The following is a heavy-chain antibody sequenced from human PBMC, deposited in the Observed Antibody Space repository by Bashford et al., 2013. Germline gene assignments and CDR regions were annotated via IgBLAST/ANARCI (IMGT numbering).Heavy chain of an antibody. J-gene: IGHJ4*02. Sequence: VRQAPGKGLEWVANIEQDGSGKYYVAPVKGRFTISRDNAKNSLYLQMNSLRVEDTAVYFCATDPFSHDSDSSGYYDDYWGQGTLVTVSS. CDR3: ATDPFSHDSDSSGYYDDY. CDR2: IEQDGSGK. V-gene: IGHV3-7*01. D-gene: IGHD3-22*01.